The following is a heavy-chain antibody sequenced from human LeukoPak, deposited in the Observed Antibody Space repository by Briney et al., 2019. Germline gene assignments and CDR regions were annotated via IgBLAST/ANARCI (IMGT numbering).Heavy chain of an antibody. Sequence: SETLSLTCAVSGYSISSGYYWGWIRQPPGKGLEWIGSIYHSGSTYYNPPLKSRVTISVDTSKNQFSLKLSSVTAADTAVYYCAREYCSSTSCYVFDYWGQGTLVTVSS. CDR2: IYHSGST. D-gene: IGHD2-2*01. CDR1: GYSISSGYY. V-gene: IGHV4-38-2*01. CDR3: AREYCSSTSCYVFDY. J-gene: IGHJ4*02.